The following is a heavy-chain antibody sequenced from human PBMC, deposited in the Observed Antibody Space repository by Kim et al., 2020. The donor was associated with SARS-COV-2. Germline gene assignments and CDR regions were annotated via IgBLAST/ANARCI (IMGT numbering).Heavy chain of an antibody. Sequence: TYHNPSLKGRVTISVDTSKNQFSLRWRSVTAADAAVYYCARHLRNWYFDLWGRGTLVTVSS. CDR2: T. V-gene: IGHV4-39*01. J-gene: IGHJ2*01. CDR3: ARHLRNWYFDL.